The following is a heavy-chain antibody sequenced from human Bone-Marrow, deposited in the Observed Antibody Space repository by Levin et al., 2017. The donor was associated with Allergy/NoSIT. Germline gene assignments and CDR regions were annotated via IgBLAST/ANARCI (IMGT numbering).Heavy chain of an antibody. CDR2: INTNTGNP. D-gene: IGHD3-3*01. Sequence: ASVKVSCQASGYIFNTYSMNWVRQAPGQGLEWMGGINTNTGNPTYAQGFTGRFVFSLDTSVSTAYLQINSLKAEDTAVYYCARDHGWQIFGVVSPAFWGQGTLVTVSS. CDR1: GYIFNTYS. J-gene: IGHJ4*02. V-gene: IGHV7-4-1*02. CDR3: ARDHGWQIFGVVSPAF.